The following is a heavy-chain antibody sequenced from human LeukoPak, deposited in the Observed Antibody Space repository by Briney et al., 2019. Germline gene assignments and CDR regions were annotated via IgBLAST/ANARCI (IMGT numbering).Heavy chain of an antibody. Sequence: GASVKVSCKVSGYTLTELSMHWVRQAPGKGLEWMGGFDPEDGETIYAQKFQGRVTMTEDTSTDTAYMELSSLRSEDTAVYYCATDRPRIAAAGTLYFDYWGQETLVTVSS. V-gene: IGHV1-24*01. J-gene: IGHJ4*02. D-gene: IGHD6-13*01. CDR1: GYTLTELS. CDR3: ATDRPRIAAAGTLYFDY. CDR2: FDPEDGET.